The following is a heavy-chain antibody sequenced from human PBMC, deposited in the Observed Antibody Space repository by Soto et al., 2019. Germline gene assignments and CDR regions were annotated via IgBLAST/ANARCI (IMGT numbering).Heavy chain of an antibody. CDR3: AKGGPGYCISTSCYGNNWFDP. CDR1: GFTFSSYA. V-gene: IGHV3-23*01. D-gene: IGHD2-2*01. J-gene: IGHJ5*02. CDR2: ISGSGGST. Sequence: GGSLRLSCAASGFTFSSYAMSWVRQAPGKGLEWVSAISGSGGSTYYADSVKGRFTISRDNSKNTLYLQMNSLRAEDTAVYYCAKGGPGYCISTSCYGNNWFDPWGQGTLVTV.